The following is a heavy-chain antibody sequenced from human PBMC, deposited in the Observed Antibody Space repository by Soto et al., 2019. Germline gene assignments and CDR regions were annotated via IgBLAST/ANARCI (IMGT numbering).Heavy chain of an antibody. Sequence: QVQLVESGGGVGHPGTSLRLSCVTSGFTFSSFAMDWVRQAPGKGLEWVAAISFDGRDISYRESMKGRFTISRDKFKNTVYLQMNSLRPEDTAVYYCAKESLDYFDSGRFYAPAFDHWGQGTLGTVAS. D-gene: IGHD3-10*01. V-gene: IGHV3-30*18. CDR1: GFTFSSFA. CDR3: AKESLDYFDSGRFYAPAFDH. J-gene: IGHJ4*02. CDR2: ISFDGRDI.